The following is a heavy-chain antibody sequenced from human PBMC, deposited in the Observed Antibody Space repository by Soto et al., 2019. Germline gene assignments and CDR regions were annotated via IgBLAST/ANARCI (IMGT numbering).Heavy chain of an antibody. J-gene: IGHJ3*02. Sequence: SQTLSLTCAISGDSVSSNSAAWNWIRQSPSRGLEWLGRTYYRSKWYNDYAVSVKSRITINPDTSKNQFSLQLNSVTPEDTAVYYCAREGYYYDSSGYYDAFDIWGQGTMVTVSS. D-gene: IGHD3-22*01. V-gene: IGHV6-1*01. CDR2: TYYRSKWYN. CDR1: GDSVSSNSAA. CDR3: AREGYYYDSSGYYDAFDI.